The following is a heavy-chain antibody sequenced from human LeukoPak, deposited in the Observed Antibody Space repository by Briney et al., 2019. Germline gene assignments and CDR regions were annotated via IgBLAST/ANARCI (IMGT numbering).Heavy chain of an antibody. Sequence: GASVKVSCKASGGTFSSYAISWVRQAPGQGLEWMGGIIPVFGTANYAQKFQGRVTMTRNTSISTAYMELSSLRSEDTAVYYCATELRHQDYWGQGTLVTVSS. J-gene: IGHJ4*02. CDR3: ATELRHQDY. V-gene: IGHV1-69*05. D-gene: IGHD2-15*01. CDR2: IIPVFGTA. CDR1: GGTFSSYA.